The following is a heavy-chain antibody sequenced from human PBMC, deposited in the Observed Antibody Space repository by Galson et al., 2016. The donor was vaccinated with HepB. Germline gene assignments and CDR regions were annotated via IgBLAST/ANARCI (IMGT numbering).Heavy chain of an antibody. CDR1: GFTLSVYE. CDR3: ARDARVGAVNFDH. D-gene: IGHD1-26*01. J-gene: IGHJ4*02. Sequence: SLRLSCAASGFTLSVYEMAWVRQAPGKGLEWISHIDSSGRTIYYADSVKGRCTISRDNAKNSLYLQMNSLTAEDTAVYYCARDARVGAVNFDHWGQGILVTVSS. CDR2: IDSSGRTI. V-gene: IGHV3-48*03.